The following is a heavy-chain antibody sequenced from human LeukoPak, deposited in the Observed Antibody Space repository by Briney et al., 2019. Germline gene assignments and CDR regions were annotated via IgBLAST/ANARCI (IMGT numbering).Heavy chain of an antibody. CDR2: IYSGGST. CDR1: EFSVGSNY. D-gene: IGHD6-19*01. Sequence: GGSLRLSCAASEFSVGSNYMTWVRQAPGKGLEWVSLIYSGGSTYYADSVKGRFTISRDNSKNTLYLQMNSLRAEDTAVYYCAIAVAGTGLDYWGQGTLVTVSS. J-gene: IGHJ4*02. V-gene: IGHV3-66*01. CDR3: AIAVAGTGLDY.